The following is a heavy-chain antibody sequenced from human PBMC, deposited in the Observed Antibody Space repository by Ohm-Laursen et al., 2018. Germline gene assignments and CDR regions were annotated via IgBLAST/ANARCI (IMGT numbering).Heavy chain of an antibody. V-gene: IGHV4-39*02. CDR2: IYYTGDT. Sequence: WIRQPPGKGLEWIGSIYYTGDTYYSPSLRSRVTISIDTSKNHFSLKLSSVTAPDTAVYYCVSQIVRDGYDNWGQGTLVTASS. D-gene: IGHD5-24*01. CDR3: VSQIVRDGYDN. J-gene: IGHJ4*02.